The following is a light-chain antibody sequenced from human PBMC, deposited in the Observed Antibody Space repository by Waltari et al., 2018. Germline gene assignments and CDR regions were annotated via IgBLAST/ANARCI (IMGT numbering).Light chain of an antibody. CDR3: QKYGTLPAT. CDR1: QSVSKY. V-gene: IGKV3-20*01. J-gene: IGKJ1*01. Sequence: EIVLTQSPGTLSLSPGERATLSCRASQSVSKYLAWYQQKPGQAPRRLIYDASTRATGIPDRFSATGWGTDFSLSISRLEPEDFAVYYCQKYGTLPATFGQGTKVQMK. CDR2: DAS.